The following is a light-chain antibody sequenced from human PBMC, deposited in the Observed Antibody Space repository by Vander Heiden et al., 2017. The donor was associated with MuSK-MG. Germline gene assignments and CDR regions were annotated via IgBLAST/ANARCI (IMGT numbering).Light chain of an antibody. J-gene: IGLJ2*01. CDR3: SSHTSSSTIEV. CDR1: SSDVGGYNY. V-gene: IGLV2-14*01. CDR2: DVS. Sequence: ALTRRSPVPWPPGHSITISCTGTSSDVGGYNYVSWYQQQPGKAPKLMIYDVSNRPSGVSNRFSGSKSGNTASLTITGLQAEDEADDYCSSHTSSSTIEVFGGGTKLTVL.